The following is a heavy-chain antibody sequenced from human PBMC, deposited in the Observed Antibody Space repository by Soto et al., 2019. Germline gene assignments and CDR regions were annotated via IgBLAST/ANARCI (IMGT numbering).Heavy chain of an antibody. D-gene: IGHD6-13*01. J-gene: IGHJ4*02. Sequence: ASVKVSCKASGYTFTSYYMHWVRQAPGQGLEWMGIINPSGGSTSYAQKFQGRVTMTRDTSTSTVYMELSSLRSEDTAVYYCARDTPGRATAAGSPDYWGQGTLVTVSS. CDR2: INPSGGST. CDR1: GYTFTSYY. V-gene: IGHV1-46*01. CDR3: ARDTPGRATAAGSPDY.